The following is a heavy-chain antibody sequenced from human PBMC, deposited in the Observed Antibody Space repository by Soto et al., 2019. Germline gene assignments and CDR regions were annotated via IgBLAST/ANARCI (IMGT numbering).Heavy chain of an antibody. D-gene: IGHD3-10*01. CDR2: INSDGSST. CDR3: ARELSYYGSGPSSGWFDP. J-gene: IGHJ5*02. CDR1: GFTFSSYW. Sequence: GGSLRLSCAASGFTFSSYWMHWVRQAPGKGLVWVSRINSDGSSTSYADSVKGRFTISRDNAKNTLYLQMNSLRAEDTAVYYCARELSYYGSGPSSGWFDPWGQGTLVTVSS. V-gene: IGHV3-74*01.